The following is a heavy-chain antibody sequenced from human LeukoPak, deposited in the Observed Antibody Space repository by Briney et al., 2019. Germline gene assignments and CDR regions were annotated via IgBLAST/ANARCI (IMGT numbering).Heavy chain of an antibody. D-gene: IGHD3-10*01. CDR1: GGTFSSYA. CDR3: ARDGGSGSYRFDY. V-gene: IGHV1-69*04. J-gene: IGHJ4*02. CDR2: IIPIFGIA. Sequence: ASVKVSCKASGGTFSSYAISWVRQAPGQGLEWMGRIIPIFGIANYAQKFQGRVTITADKSTSTAYMELSSLRSEDTAVYYCARDGGSGSYRFDYWGQGTLVTVSS.